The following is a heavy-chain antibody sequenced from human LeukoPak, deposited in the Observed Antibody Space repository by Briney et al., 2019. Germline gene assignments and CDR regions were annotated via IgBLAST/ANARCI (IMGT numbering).Heavy chain of an antibody. Sequence: ASVKVSCKASGYTYTSYCISWVRQAPGQGLEWRGWISAYNGNTNYAQKLQGRVTMTTDTSTSTAYMELRSLRSDDTAVYYCARETGDPYYYDSSGYYYWGQGTLVTVSS. D-gene: IGHD3-22*01. CDR3: ARETGDPYYYDSSGYYY. CDR2: ISAYNGNT. CDR1: GYTYTSYC. V-gene: IGHV1-18*01. J-gene: IGHJ4*02.